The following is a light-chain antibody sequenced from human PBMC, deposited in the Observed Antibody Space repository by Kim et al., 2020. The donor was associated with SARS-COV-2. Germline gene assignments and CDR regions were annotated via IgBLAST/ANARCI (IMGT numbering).Light chain of an antibody. J-gene: IGKJ4*01. Sequence: LSPGERATLTCRASQSVGNYLVWYQHKPGQAPRFLISDASNRASVIPARFSGSGSGTDFTLTISSLEPEDFAVYYCQHRRSWPLTFGGGTKVDIK. CDR3: QHRRSWPLT. CDR1: QSVGNY. CDR2: DAS. V-gene: IGKV3-11*01.